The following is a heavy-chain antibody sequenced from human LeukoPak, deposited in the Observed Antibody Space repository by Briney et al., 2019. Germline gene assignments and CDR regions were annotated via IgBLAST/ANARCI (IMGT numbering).Heavy chain of an antibody. Sequence: SSETLSLTCTVSGGSISSSSYYWAWIRQPPGKGLEWIGSIYYSGSTYYNPSLKSRVTISVDTSKSQFSLKLNSVTAADTAVYYCARDSGYARGWFDPWGQGTLVTVSS. CDR3: ARDSGYARGWFDP. V-gene: IGHV4-39*07. D-gene: IGHD5-12*01. CDR2: IYYSGST. CDR1: GGSISSSSYY. J-gene: IGHJ5*02.